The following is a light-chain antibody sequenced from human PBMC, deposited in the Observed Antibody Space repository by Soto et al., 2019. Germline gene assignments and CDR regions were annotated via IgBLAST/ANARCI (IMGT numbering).Light chain of an antibody. V-gene: IGKV1-39*01. Sequence: DIQMTQSPSSLSASVGDRVTITCRASQNINNYLNWYQQKPGKAPKLMIYAASTLQRGVPSRFSGSGSGTDFTLTISSLQPEDFAIYYCQQTYTTPEITFGQGTRLEIK. CDR2: AAS. CDR1: QNINNY. CDR3: QQTYTTPEIT. J-gene: IGKJ5*01.